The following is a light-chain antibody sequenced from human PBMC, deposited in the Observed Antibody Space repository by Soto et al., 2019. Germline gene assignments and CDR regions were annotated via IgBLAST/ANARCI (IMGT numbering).Light chain of an antibody. Sequence: QPVLTQPPSASSTPGQTGTISCSGSTSNIGTFYVYWYQHLPGTAPKLLIYLGDQRASGVSDRFSGSKSGTSASLAINGLRSDDEADYYCAAWDDNLNAYVFGSGTKLTVL. CDR1: TSNIGTFY. CDR2: LGD. J-gene: IGLJ1*01. CDR3: AAWDDNLNAYV. V-gene: IGLV1-47*02.